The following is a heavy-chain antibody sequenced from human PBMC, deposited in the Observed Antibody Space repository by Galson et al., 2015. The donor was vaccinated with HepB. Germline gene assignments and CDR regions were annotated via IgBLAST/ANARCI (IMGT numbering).Heavy chain of an antibody. CDR3: VKGNWLDLED. CDR2: ISGNGGNR. CDR1: GFSFTNYA. Sequence: SLRLSCAASGFSFTNYAMHWVRQAPGKGPEYVAAISGNGGNRGYADSVKGRCTVSRDNSRNTVSLQVTSLRADDTAVYFCVKGNWLDLEDWGQGIPVAVSS. D-gene: IGHD6-19*01. J-gene: IGHJ4*02. V-gene: IGHV3-64D*06.